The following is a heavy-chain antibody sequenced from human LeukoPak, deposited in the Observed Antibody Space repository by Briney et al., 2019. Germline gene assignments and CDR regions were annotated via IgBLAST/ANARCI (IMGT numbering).Heavy chain of an antibody. CDR3: ARVSTGWFATERPDAFDI. J-gene: IGHJ3*02. D-gene: IGHD3-10*01. CDR1: GFTFSSYA. V-gene: IGHV3-30-3*01. CDR2: ISYDGSNK. Sequence: GGSLRLSCAASGFTFSSYAMHWVRQAPGTGLEWVAVISYDGSNKYYADSVKGRFTISRDNSENTLYLQMNSLRAEDTAVYYCARVSTGWFATERPDAFDIWGQGTMVTVSS.